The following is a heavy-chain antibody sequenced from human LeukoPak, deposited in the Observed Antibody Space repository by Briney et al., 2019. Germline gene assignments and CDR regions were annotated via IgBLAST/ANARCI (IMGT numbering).Heavy chain of an antibody. V-gene: IGHV1-18*04. CDR2: ISGDNGDT. J-gene: IGHJ5*02. CDR3: ARDVGLGFYSGSGKYHS. D-gene: IGHD3-10*01. Sequence: ASVKVSCKTSGYTFSGYGVSWVRQAPGQGLEWMAWISGDNGDTKYAQRFQGRLTLTTDTSTSTAYMELRSLKSDDTAIYYCARDVGLGFYSGSGKYHSWGQGTLVTVSS. CDR1: GYTFSGYG.